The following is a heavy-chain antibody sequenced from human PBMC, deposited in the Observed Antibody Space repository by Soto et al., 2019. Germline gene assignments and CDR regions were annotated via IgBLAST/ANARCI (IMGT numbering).Heavy chain of an antibody. CDR1: GASISGYF. D-gene: IGHD3-10*01. V-gene: IGHV4-59*01. J-gene: IGHJ4*02. Sequence: SETLSLTCTVSGASISGYFWSWIRQPPGKGLEWIGYIYYNGGTDYNPSLKSRVTISVDTSKNQFSLKLSSVTAADTAVYYCVTGGHYSVSRSHFDSWGQGALVTVS. CDR2: IYYNGGT. CDR3: VTGGHYSVSRSHFDS.